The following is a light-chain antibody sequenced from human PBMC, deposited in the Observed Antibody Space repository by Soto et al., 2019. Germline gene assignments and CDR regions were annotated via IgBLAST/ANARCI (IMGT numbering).Light chain of an antibody. CDR2: DVN. V-gene: IGLV2-14*03. J-gene: IGLJ1*01. CDR1: SSDIGAYNF. Sequence: QSVLTQPASVSGSPGQSITISCTGTSSDIGAYNFVSWYQQHPGKAPKLMLYDVNIRPSGVSNRFSGSKSGNTASLTISGLQAEDEADYYCSSYTSSSKDVFGTGTKLTVL. CDR3: SSYTSSSKDV.